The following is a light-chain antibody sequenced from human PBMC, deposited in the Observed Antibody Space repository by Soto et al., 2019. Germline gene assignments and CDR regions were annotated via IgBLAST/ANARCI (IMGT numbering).Light chain of an antibody. CDR1: SSDITSYNF. V-gene: IGLV2-14*03. CDR2: DAS. J-gene: IGLJ2*01. CDR3: SSYIITSTTGV. Sequence: QSVLTQPASVSGSPGQSITISCIGTSSDITSYNFVSWYQQHPGKAPKLIIYDASNRPSGVSNRFSGSTSGNTASLTISGLQAEDEADYYCSSYIITSTTGVFGGGTKVTVL.